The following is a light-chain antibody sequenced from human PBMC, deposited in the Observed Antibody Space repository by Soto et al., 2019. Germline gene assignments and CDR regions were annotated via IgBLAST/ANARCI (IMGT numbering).Light chain of an antibody. V-gene: IGKV3-15*01. CDR2: GAS. CDR1: QSVSSN. J-gene: IGKJ1*01. Sequence: EIVMTQSPATLSVSPGERATLSCRASQSVSSNLAWYQQKPGQALRLLIYGASTRTTGIPARFSGSGYWTELTLTISSLQSEDFAVYFCQQYNNWSPWTFGQGTKVEIK. CDR3: QQYNNWSPWT.